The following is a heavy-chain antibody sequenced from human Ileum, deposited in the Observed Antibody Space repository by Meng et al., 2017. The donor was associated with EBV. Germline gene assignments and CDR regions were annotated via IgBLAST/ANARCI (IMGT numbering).Heavy chain of an antibody. V-gene: IGHV4-28*01. Sequence: GWARGRVEPTGPLSHAFSIACYSTISTNGWGWIRQAPGKGLEWIGYIYYSGSTSNNPYLKRRRTMLVNTTKNQFSLKLNSVTAVDTAVYYCARNVPGTSDYYDWGQGTLVTVSS. CDR2: IYYSGST. J-gene: IGHJ4*02. D-gene: IGHD3-22*01. CDR3: ARNVPGTSDYYD. CDR1: CYSTISTNG.